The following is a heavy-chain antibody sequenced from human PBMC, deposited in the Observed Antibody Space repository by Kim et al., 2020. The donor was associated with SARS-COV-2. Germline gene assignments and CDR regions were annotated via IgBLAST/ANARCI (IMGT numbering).Heavy chain of an antibody. D-gene: IGHD1-26*01. Sequence: ASVKVSCKASGYTFTSYWIHWVRQALGQGLEWMGMINPSSANTRYAQSFQGRVTTTSDTSTSTASMELSSLTSEDTAVYYCARAWDQNFDFWGQGTLVTVSS. CDR1: GYTFTSYW. V-gene: IGHV1-46*01. CDR2: INPSSANT. J-gene: IGHJ4*02. CDR3: ARAWDQNFDF.